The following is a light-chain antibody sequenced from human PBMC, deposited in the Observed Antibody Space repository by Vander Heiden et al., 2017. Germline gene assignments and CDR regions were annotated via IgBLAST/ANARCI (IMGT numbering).Light chain of an antibody. Sequence: HSVLTQPPSVSAAPGQKVIISCSGGRSNIGNNYVSWYQQLPGTAPKLLIYDNNKRPSGIPDRVSGSKSGTSATLAITGLQTGDEADYYCGAWDDSLSGIFGSGTKVTVL. J-gene: IGLJ1*01. V-gene: IGLV1-51*01. CDR1: RSNIGNNY. CDR3: GAWDDSLSGI. CDR2: DNN.